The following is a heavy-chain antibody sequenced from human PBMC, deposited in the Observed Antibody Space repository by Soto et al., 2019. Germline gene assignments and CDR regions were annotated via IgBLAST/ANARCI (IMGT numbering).Heavy chain of an antibody. D-gene: IGHD3-16*01. CDR1: GFTFSSYA. CDR2: ISGSGGST. CDR3: AKDSRGSDLYFDY. V-gene: IGHV3-23*01. J-gene: IGHJ4*02. Sequence: GGSLRLSCAASGFTFSSYAMNWVRQAPGKGLEWVSAISGSGGSTYYADSVEGRFTISRDNSKNTLYLQMNSLRAEDTAVYYCAKDSRGSDLYFDYWGQGTLVTVSS.